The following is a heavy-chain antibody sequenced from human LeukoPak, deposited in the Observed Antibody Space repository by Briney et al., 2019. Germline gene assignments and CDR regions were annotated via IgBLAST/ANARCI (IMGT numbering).Heavy chain of an antibody. V-gene: IGHV1-69*05. J-gene: IGHJ6*03. CDR2: IIPIFGTA. CDR3: ARVRGGSDYSNYYYMDV. Sequence: GASVKVSCKASGGTFSSYAISWVRQAPGQGLEWMGGIIPIFGTANYAQKFQGRVTITTDESTSTAYMELSSLRSEDTAVYYCARVRGGSDYSNYYYMDVWGKGTTVTVSS. D-gene: IGHD4-11*01. CDR1: GGTFSSYA.